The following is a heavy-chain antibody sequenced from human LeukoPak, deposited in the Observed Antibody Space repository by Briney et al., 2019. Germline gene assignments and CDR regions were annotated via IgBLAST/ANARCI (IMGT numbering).Heavy chain of an antibody. CDR1: GGSISSGGYY. J-gene: IGHJ4*02. Sequence: SETLSLTCTVSGGSISSGGYYWSWIRQPPGKGLEWIGYIYHSGSTYYNPSLKSRVTISVDRSKNQFSLRLNSVTAADTAVYYCARASPAHSGVDYWGQGTLVTVSS. V-gene: IGHV4-30-2*01. D-gene: IGHD1-1*01. CDR3: ARASPAHSGVDY. CDR2: IYHSGST.